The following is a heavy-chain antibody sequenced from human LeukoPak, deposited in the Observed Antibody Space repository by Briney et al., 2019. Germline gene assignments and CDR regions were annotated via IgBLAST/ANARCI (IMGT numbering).Heavy chain of an antibody. CDR2: IYYSGST. V-gene: IGHV4-39*01. D-gene: IGHD3-22*01. Sequence: SETPSLTCNVLGGSIKSSNYYWGWIRQPPGKGLEWIGSIYYSGSTYYNPSLKGRGTMSVDTSNNQFSLKLTSATATDTAVYYCVRLFYYDSRGPPSWGQGTLVTVSS. CDR1: GGSIKSSNYY. J-gene: IGHJ5*02. CDR3: VRLFYYDSRGPPS.